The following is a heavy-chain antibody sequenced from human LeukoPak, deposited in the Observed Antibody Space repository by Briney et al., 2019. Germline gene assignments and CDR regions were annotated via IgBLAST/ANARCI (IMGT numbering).Heavy chain of an antibody. CDR3: ARPYSSGWYVYYFDY. J-gene: IGHJ4*02. V-gene: IGHV4-34*01. Sequence: SETLSLTCAVYGGSFSGYYWSWIRQPPGKGLEWIGEINHSGSTNYNPSLKSRVTISVDTSKNQFSLKLSSVTAADTAVYYCARPYSSGWYVYYFDYWGQGTLVTVSS. CDR2: INHSGST. D-gene: IGHD6-19*01. CDR1: GGSFSGYY.